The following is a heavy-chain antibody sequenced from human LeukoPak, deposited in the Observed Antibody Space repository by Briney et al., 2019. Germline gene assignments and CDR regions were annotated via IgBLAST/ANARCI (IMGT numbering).Heavy chain of an antibody. Sequence: GGSLRLSCAASGFTFSTYTMNWVRQAPGKGLEWVSYISSSGSTIYYADSVKGRFTISRDNAKNSLYLQMNSLRAEDTAVYYCARVHYCSSTSCLDYWGQGTLVTVSA. CDR3: ARVHYCSSTSCLDY. J-gene: IGHJ4*02. CDR2: ISSSGSTI. V-gene: IGHV3-48*04. D-gene: IGHD2-2*01. CDR1: GFTFSTYT.